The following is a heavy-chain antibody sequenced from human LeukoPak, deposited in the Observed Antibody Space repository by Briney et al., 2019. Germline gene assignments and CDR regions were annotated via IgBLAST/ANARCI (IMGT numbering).Heavy chain of an antibody. V-gene: IGHV3-11*04. Sequence: GGSLRLSCAASGFTFSDEFMNWIRQAPGRGLEWVSYISGSGNIIYYADSVKGRFTISRDNAKNSLYLQMNSLRAEDTAVYYCASRFGVVTHFDYWGQGTLVTVSS. J-gene: IGHJ4*02. CDR1: GFTFSDEF. CDR3: ASRFGVVTHFDY. CDR2: ISGSGNII. D-gene: IGHD3-3*01.